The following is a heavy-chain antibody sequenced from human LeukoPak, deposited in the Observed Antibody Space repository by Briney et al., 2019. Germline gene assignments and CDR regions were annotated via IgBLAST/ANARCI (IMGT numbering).Heavy chain of an antibody. CDR3: ARDGVGIVGATILFDY. Sequence: GGSLRLSCAASGFTVSSNYMSWVRQAPGKGLEWVSIIYSGGSTYYADSVKGRFTISRDNSKNTLYLQMNSLRAEDTAVYYCARDGVGIVGATILFDYWGQGTPVTVSS. J-gene: IGHJ4*02. D-gene: IGHD1-26*01. CDR1: GFTVSSNY. V-gene: IGHV3-66*01. CDR2: IYSGGST.